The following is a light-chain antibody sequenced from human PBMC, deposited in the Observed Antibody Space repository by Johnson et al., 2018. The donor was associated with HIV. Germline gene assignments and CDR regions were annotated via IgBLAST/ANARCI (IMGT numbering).Light chain of an antibody. CDR3: GTWDSRLRSVF. CDR2: DNN. J-gene: IGLJ1*01. CDR1: SSNIGNNY. Sequence: QSVLTQPPSVSAAPGQKVTISCSGSSSNIGNNYVSWYQQLPGTAPKLLIYDNNKRPSGIPDRFSGSKSGTSATLGITGLQTGDEADYCCGTWDSRLRSVFFGTCPKITVL. V-gene: IGLV1-51*01.